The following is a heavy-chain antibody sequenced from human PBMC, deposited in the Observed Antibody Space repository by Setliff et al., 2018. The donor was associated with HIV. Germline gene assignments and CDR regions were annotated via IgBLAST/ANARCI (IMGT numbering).Heavy chain of an antibody. J-gene: IGHJ6*03. D-gene: IGHD2-8*01. CDR3: ARDSMGSPLYYYYMDV. V-gene: IGHV1-2*06. CDR2: INPNSGGT. CDR1: GYMFSGFH. Sequence: ASVKVSCKTSGYMFSGFHMHWVRQAAGQGLEWMGRINPNSGGTNYAQKFQGRVTMTRDTSISTAYMELSRLRSDDTAVYYCARDSMGSPLYYYYMDVWGKGTTVTVSS.